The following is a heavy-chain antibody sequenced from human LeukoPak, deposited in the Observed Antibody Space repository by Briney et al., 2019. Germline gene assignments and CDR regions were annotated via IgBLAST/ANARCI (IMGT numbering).Heavy chain of an antibody. J-gene: IGHJ6*04. CDR3: AELGITMIGGV. D-gene: IGHD3-10*02. Sequence: PGGSLRLSCAASGFTFSSYWMNWVRQAPGKGLEWVANIKQDGSEKYYVDSVKGRFTISRDNAKTSLYLQMNSLRAEDTVVYYCAELGITMIGGVWGKGTTVTISS. V-gene: IGHV3-7*01. CDR2: IKQDGSEK. CDR1: GFTFSSYW.